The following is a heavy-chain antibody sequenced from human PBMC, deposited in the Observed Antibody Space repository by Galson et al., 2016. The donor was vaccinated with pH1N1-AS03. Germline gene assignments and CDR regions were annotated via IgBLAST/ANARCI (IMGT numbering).Heavy chain of an antibody. V-gene: IGHV2-70*11. CDR2: IDWDDDE. CDR3: ARSPGDSFYSLGMDV. J-gene: IGHJ6*02. Sequence: PALVKPPQTLTLTCTFSGFSLTTDKMCVTWIRQPPGKALEWLARIDWDDDEYYSRSLRTRLTISKDTSKNQVVLTMTTMDPADTGTYFCARSPGDSFYSLGMDVWCQGTTVTVS. CDR1: GFSLTTDKMC. D-gene: IGHD2-21*01.